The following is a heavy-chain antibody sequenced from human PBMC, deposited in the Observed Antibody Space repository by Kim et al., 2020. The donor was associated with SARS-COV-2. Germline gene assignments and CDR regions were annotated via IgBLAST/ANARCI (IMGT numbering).Heavy chain of an antibody. CDR2: IYHSGST. D-gene: IGHD2-2*01. CDR1: GGSISSSNW. CDR3: ARALEHKDCSSTSCTVGYYYYYYGMDV. Sequence: SETLSLTCAVSGGSISSSNWWSWVRQPPGKGLEWIGEIYHSGSTNYNPSLKSRVTISVDKSKNQFSLKLSSVTAADTAVYYCARALEHKDCSSTSCTVGYYYYYYGMDVWGQGTTVTVSS. V-gene: IGHV4-4*02. J-gene: IGHJ6*02.